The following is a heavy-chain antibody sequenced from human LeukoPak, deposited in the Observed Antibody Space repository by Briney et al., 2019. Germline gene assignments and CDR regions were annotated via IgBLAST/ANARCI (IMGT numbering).Heavy chain of an antibody. CDR2: ISHSGST. J-gene: IGHJ4*02. CDR3: ARVWYGGKSGPDY. CDR1: GYFIKNGYN. V-gene: IGHV4-38-2*02. D-gene: IGHD1-26*01. Sequence: SETLSLTCTVSGYFIKNGYNWGWIRQPPGKGLEWIGYISHSGSTYYNPSLKNRLTLSLNTSKNQFSLRLNSVTAADTAVYYCARVWYGGKSGPDYWGQGTLVTVSS.